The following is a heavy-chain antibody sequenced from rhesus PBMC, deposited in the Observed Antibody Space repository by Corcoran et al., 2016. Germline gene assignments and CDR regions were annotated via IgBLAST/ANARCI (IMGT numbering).Heavy chain of an antibody. D-gene: IGHD2-15*01. V-gene: IGHV4-160*01. CDR2: IRSGGTT. J-gene: IGHJ3*01. Sequence: QVQLQQWGEGLVKPSETLSLTCAVYGGSVSGYWWGWIRQPPGKGLEWMGRIRSGGTTTHHPALKRRVTISIDTSKYQFSLKLSSVTAADTAVYYCARHVPYCSSTYCSPDAFDFWGQGLRVTVSS. CDR3: ARHVPYCSSTYCSPDAFDF. CDR1: GGSVSGYW.